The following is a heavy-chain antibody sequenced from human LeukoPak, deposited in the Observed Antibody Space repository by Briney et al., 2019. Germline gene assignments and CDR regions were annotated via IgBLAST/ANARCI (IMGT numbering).Heavy chain of an antibody. CDR2: ISYDGSNK. V-gene: IGHV3-30*03. CDR1: GFTFSSYG. D-gene: IGHD6-19*01. Sequence: PGGSLRLSCAASGFTFSSYGMHWVRQAPGKGLEWVAVISYDGSNKYYADSVKGRFTISRDNSKNTLYLQMNSLRAEDTAVYYCARLLDSIAVAYRYGMDVWGQGTTVTVSS. J-gene: IGHJ6*02. CDR3: ARLLDSIAVAYRYGMDV.